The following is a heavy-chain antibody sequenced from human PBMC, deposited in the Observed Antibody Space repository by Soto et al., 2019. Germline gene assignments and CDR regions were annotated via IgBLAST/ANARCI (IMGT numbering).Heavy chain of an antibody. CDR2: ISWNSGSI. CDR3: AKDKSRATYSNYECFDY. D-gene: IGHD4-4*01. J-gene: IGHJ4*02. V-gene: IGHV3-9*01. Sequence: GGSLRLSCAASGFTFDDYAMHWVRQAPGKGLEWVSGISWNSGSIGYADSVKGRFTISRDNAKNSLYLQMNSLRAEDTALYYCAKDKSRATYSNYECFDYWGQGTLVTVSS. CDR1: GFTFDDYA.